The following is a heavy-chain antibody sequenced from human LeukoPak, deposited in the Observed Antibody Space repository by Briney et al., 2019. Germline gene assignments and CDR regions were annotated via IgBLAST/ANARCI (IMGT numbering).Heavy chain of an antibody. D-gene: IGHD1-26*01. CDR1: GASINTSSFY. CDR3: ARLSIVGATNFDY. V-gene: IGHV4-39*01. J-gene: IGHJ4*02. CDR2: VYYSGST. Sequence: PSETLSLTCTVSGASINTSSFYWGWIRQPPGKGLEWIGSVYYSGSTYYNPSLRSRLTIAADTSKNQFSLKLRSLTAADTAVYYCARLSIVGATNFDYWGQGTLATVSS.